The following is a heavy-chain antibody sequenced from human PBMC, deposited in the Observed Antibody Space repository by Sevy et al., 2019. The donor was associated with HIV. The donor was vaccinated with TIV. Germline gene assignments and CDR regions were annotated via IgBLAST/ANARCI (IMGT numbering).Heavy chain of an antibody. V-gene: IGHV1-2*02. CDR2: INPNSGGT. J-gene: IGHJ6*02. CDR1: GYTFTGYY. D-gene: IGHD2-15*01. CDR3: ARWVVVAATQGMDV. Sequence: ASVKVSCKASGYTFTGYYMHWVRQAPGQGLEWMGWINPNSGGTNYAQKFQGRVTMTRDMSISTAYMELSRLRSDDTAVYYCARWVVVAATQGMDVWGQGTTVTVSS.